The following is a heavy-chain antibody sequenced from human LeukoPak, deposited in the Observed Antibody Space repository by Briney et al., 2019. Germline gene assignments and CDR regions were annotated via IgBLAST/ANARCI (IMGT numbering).Heavy chain of an antibody. J-gene: IGHJ4*02. CDR1: GFTFSSYW. D-gene: IGHD1-14*01. V-gene: IGHV3-7*04. CDR3: ARVDREKGFDY. CDR2: IKQDGSEK. Sequence: PGGSLRLSCAASGFTFSSYWMSWVRQAPGKGLEWVANIKQDGSEKYYVDSVKGRFTISRDNSKNTLYLQMNILRTEDTAVYYCARVDREKGFDYWGQGTLVTVSS.